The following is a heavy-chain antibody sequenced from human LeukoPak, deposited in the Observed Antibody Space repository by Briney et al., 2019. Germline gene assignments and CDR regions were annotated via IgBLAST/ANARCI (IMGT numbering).Heavy chain of an antibody. V-gene: IGHV1-18*01. Sequence: ASVKVSCKASGYTFTSYGISWVRQAPGQGLEWMGWISAYNGNTNYAQKLQGRVTMTTDTSTSTAYMELRSLRSDDTAVYYCARDRVFEYSSSRADYFDYWGQGTLVTVSS. D-gene: IGHD6-6*01. CDR3: ARDRVFEYSSSRADYFDY. J-gene: IGHJ4*02. CDR2: ISAYNGNT. CDR1: GYTFTSYG.